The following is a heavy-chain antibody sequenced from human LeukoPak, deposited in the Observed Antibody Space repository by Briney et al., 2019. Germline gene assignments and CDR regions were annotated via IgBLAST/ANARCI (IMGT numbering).Heavy chain of an antibody. J-gene: IGHJ6*02. CDR2: ISSSSSYI. CDR3: ARGGVAAAGDYYYYGMDV. CDR1: EFTFSSYS. Sequence: GGSLRLSCAASEFTFSSYSMNWVRQAPGKGLEWVSSISSSSSYIYYADSVKGRFTISRDNAKNSLYLQMNSLRAEDTAVYYCARGGVAAAGDYYYYGMDVWGQGTTVTVSS. D-gene: IGHD6-13*01. V-gene: IGHV3-21*01.